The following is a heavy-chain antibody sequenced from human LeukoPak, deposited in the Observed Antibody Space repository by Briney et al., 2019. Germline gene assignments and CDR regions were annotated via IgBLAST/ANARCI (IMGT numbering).Heavy chain of an antibody. Sequence: GGSLRLSCAAPGFTFSSYAMHWVRQAPGKGLEWVAVISYDGSNKYYADSVKGRFTISRDNSKNTLYLQMNSLRAEDTAVYYCARAGDSSGWYYFDYWGQGTLVTVSS. CDR3: ARAGDSSGWYYFDY. CDR2: ISYDGSNK. CDR1: GFTFSSYA. J-gene: IGHJ4*02. V-gene: IGHV3-30-3*01. D-gene: IGHD6-19*01.